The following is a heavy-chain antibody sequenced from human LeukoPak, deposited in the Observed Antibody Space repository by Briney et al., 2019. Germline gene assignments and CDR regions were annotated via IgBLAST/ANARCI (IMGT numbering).Heavy chain of an antibody. V-gene: IGHV3-30*18. CDR2: ISYDGSNK. Sequence: GGSLRLSCAASGFTFSSYGMHWVRQAPGKGLEWVAVISYDGSNKYYADSVKGRFTISRDNSENTLYLQMNSLRAEDTAVYYCAKLFHSGVDYWGQGTLVTVSS. D-gene: IGHD3-10*01. CDR3: AKLFHSGVDY. J-gene: IGHJ4*02. CDR1: GFTFSSYG.